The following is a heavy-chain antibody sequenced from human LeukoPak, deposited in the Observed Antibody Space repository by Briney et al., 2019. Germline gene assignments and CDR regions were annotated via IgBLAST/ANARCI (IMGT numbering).Heavy chain of an antibody. D-gene: IGHD3-3*01. CDR3: AREGIFGVADESDY. J-gene: IGHJ4*02. V-gene: IGHV3-74*01. Sequence: PGGSLRLSCAASGFTFSSYWMHWVRQAPGKGLVWVSRINTDGSSTSYADSVKGRFTISRDNAKNTLYLQMNGLRAEDTAVYYCAREGIFGVADESDYWGQGTLVTVSS. CDR1: GFTFSSYW. CDR2: INTDGSST.